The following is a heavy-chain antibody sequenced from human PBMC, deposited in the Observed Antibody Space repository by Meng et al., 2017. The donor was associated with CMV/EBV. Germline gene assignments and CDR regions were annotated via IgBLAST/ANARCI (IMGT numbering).Heavy chain of an antibody. CDR2: IRSKAYGGTT. Sequence: RSLKISCTASGFTFGDYAMSWVRQAPGKGLEWVGFIRSKAYGGTTEYAASVKGRFTISRDDSKSIAYLQMNSLKTEDTAVYYCTQPGSGSYYNPYYYYGMDVWGQGTTVTVSS. V-gene: IGHV3-49*04. J-gene: IGHJ6*02. CDR1: GFTFGDYA. D-gene: IGHD3-10*01. CDR3: TQPGSGSYYNPYYYYGMDV.